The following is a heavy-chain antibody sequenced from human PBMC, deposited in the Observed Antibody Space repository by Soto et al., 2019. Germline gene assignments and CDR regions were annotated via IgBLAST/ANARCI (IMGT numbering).Heavy chain of an antibody. CDR1: GGSISSSSYY. D-gene: IGHD3-16*01. CDR2: IYYSGST. CDR3: ARHGDREKDRLGGYYYYMDV. Sequence: PSETLSLTCTVSGGSISSSSYYWGWIRQPPGKGLEWIGSIYYSGSTYYNPSLKSRVTISVDTSKNQFCLKLSSVTAADTAVYYCARHGDREKDRLGGYYYYMDVWGKGTTVTVSS. V-gene: IGHV4-39*01. J-gene: IGHJ6*03.